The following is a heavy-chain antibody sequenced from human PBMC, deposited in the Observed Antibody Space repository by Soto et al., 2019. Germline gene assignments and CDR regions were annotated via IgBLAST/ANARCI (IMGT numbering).Heavy chain of an antibody. Sequence: PGGSLRLSCAASGFTFSSYSMNWVRQAPGKGLEWVSSISSSSSYIYYADSVKGRFTISRDNAKNSLYLQMNSLRAEDTAVYYCARGGRGTAMVITAYYYYMDVWGKGTTVTVSS. CDR1: GFTFSSYS. CDR3: ARGGRGTAMVITAYYYYMDV. CDR2: ISSSSSYI. D-gene: IGHD5-18*01. J-gene: IGHJ6*03. V-gene: IGHV3-21*01.